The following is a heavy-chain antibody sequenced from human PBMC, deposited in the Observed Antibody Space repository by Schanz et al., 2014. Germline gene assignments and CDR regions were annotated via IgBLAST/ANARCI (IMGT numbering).Heavy chain of an antibody. CDR1: GVSITTSNW. CDR3: ARDERDLPRSLFVF. CDR2: INNSGST. D-gene: IGHD2-2*01. J-gene: IGHJ4*02. V-gene: IGHV4-4*02. Sequence: QVQLQESGPGLVKPSATLTLTCDVSGVSITTSNWWSWVRQSPGTGLEWIGEINNSGSTNYNPSLKSRVTISLDKSKSQFSLTLNAVTAADTAVYYCARDERDLPRSLFVFWGQGTLVTVSS.